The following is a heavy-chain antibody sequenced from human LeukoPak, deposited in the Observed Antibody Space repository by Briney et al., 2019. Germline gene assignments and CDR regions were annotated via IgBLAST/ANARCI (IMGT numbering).Heavy chain of an antibody. D-gene: IGHD3-22*01. Sequence: SETLSLTCTVSGYSISSGYYWSWIRQPAGKGLEWIGRIYTSGSTNYNPSLKSRVTMSVDTSKNQFSLKLSSVTAADTAVYYCAREISGYYFLFPLWGQGTLVTVSS. V-gene: IGHV4-4*07. CDR3: AREISGYYFLFPL. CDR1: GYSISSGYY. J-gene: IGHJ4*02. CDR2: IYTSGST.